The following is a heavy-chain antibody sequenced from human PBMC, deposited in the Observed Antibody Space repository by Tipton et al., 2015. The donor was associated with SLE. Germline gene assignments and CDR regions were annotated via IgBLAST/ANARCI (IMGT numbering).Heavy chain of an antibody. CDR1: GGSISSYY. CDR3: AVDISGFDY. CDR2: IYYSGTT. Sequence: TLSLTCTVSGGSISSYYWSWIRQPPGKGLEWIGYIYYSGTTNYNPSLKGRVTISVDTTKNQFSLKLSSVTAADTAVYYCAVDISGFDYWGQGTLVTVSS. V-gene: IGHV4-59*01. J-gene: IGHJ4*02. D-gene: IGHD3-9*01.